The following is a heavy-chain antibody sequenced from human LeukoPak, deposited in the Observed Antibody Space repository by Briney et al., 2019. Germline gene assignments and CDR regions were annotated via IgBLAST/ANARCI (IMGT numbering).Heavy chain of an antibody. V-gene: IGHV1-18*04. CDR2: ISAYKGNT. J-gene: IGHJ5*02. D-gene: IGHD5-12*01. Sequence: ASVKVSCKASGYTFTSYGIHWVRQAPGQGLEWMGWISAYKGNTNYAQKLQGRVTMTTDTSTSTAYMELRSLRSDDTAAYYCARDPDAVYSGYDSDWFDPWGQGTLVTVSS. CDR3: ARDPDAVYSGYDSDWFDP. CDR1: GYTFTSYG.